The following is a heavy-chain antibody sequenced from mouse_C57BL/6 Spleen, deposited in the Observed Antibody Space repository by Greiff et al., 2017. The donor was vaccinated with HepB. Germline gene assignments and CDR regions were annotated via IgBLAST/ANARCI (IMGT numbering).Heavy chain of an antibody. V-gene: IGHV1-4*01. CDR3: ETRDYYGSSYDYAMDY. CDR1: GYTFTSYT. CDR2: INPSSGYT. J-gene: IGHJ4*01. Sequence: VQLQQSGAELARPGASVKMSCKASGYTFTSYTMHWVKQRPGQGLEWIGYINPSSGYTKYNQKFKDKATLTADKSSSTAYMQLSSLTSEDSAVYYWETRDYYGSSYDYAMDYWGQGTSVTVSS. D-gene: IGHD1-1*01.